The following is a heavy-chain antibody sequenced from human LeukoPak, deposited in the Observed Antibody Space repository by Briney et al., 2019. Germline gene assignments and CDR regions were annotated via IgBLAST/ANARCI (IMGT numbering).Heavy chain of an antibody. CDR2: IIPILGIA. CDR3: AREVDTAMVGYYYYYGMDV. CDR1: GGTFSSYA. Sequence: GASVKVSCKASGGTFSSYAISWVRQAPGQGLEWMGRIIPILGIANYAQKFQGRVTITADKSTSTAYMELSSLGPEDTAVYYCAREVDTAMVGYYYYYGMDVWGQGTTVIVSS. V-gene: IGHV1-69*04. D-gene: IGHD5-18*01. J-gene: IGHJ6*02.